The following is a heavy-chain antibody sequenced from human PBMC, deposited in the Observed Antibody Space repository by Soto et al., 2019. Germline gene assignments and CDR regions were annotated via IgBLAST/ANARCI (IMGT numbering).Heavy chain of an antibody. D-gene: IGHD2-15*01. CDR3: AKRRGAGGHFDY. CDR2: VSIGGST. V-gene: IGHV3-23*01. J-gene: IGHJ4*02. Sequence: DVQLLESGGGLVQPEGSRRLSCAASGFTFRSYAMGWVRQGPGKGLEWVAVVSIGGSTHYADSVRGRFTISRDNSKNTLSLQMNSLTAEHTAVYFCAKRRGAGGHFDYWGQGALVTVS. CDR1: GFTFRSYA.